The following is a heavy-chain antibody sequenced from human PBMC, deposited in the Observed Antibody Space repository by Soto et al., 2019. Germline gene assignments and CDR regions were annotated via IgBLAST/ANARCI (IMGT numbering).Heavy chain of an antibody. D-gene: IGHD3-22*01. CDR3: ASSGYYYDSSGEFDY. V-gene: IGHV4-39*01. J-gene: IGHJ4*02. CDR2: IYYSGST. CDR1: GGSISSSSYY. Sequence: KPSETLSLTCTVSGGSISSSSYYWGWIRQPPGKGLEWIGSIYYSGSTYYNPSLKSRVTISVDTSKNQFSLKLSSVTAADTAVYYCASSGYYYDSSGEFDYWGQGTLVTVSS.